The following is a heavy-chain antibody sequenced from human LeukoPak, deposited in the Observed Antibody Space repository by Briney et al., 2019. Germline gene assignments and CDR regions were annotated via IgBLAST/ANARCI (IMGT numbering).Heavy chain of an antibody. CDR1: GFTFDDYA. CDR2: ISWNSGSI. J-gene: IGHJ4*02. Sequence: PGGSLRLSCAASGFTFDDYAMHWVRQAPGKGLEWVSGISWNSGSIGYADPVKGRFTISRDNAKNSLYLQMNSLRAEDTALYYCALYSSGCSLLDYWGQGTLVTVSS. D-gene: IGHD6-19*01. CDR3: ALYSSGCSLLDY. V-gene: IGHV3-9*01.